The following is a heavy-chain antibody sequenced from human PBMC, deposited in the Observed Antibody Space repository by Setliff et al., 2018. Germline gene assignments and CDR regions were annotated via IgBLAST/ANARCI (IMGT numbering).Heavy chain of an antibody. Sequence: ESGPTLVNPTQTLTLTCSFSGFSLTTPSVGVGWVRQPPGKALEWLALISWDDDDRYSPSLKNRVTLTKDTPKNQVVLTMSNVDPVDTATYYCAHIMGRVWDYWGPGTLVTVSS. CDR1: GFSLTTPSVG. J-gene: IGHJ4*02. CDR3: AHIMGRVWDY. CDR2: ISWDDDD. V-gene: IGHV2-5*02. D-gene: IGHD3-10*01.